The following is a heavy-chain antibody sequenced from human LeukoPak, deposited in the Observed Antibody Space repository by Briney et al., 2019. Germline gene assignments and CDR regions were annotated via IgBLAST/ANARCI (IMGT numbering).Heavy chain of an antibody. CDR3: ARVNQRTIVGVVNRFDY. CDR2: INPNSGGT. CDR1: GYTFTGYY. D-gene: IGHD3-3*01. J-gene: IGHJ4*02. V-gene: IGHV1-2*02. Sequence: ASVKVSCKASGYTFTGYYIHWVRQAPGQGLEWMGWINPNSGGTNYAQKFQGRGTLTRDTSISTANVELSRLRSDDTAVYYCARVNQRTIVGVVNRFDYWGQGTLVTVSS.